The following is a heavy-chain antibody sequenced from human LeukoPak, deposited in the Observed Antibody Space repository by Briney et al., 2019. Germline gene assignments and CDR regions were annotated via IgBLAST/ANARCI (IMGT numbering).Heavy chain of an antibody. CDR2: INHSGSA. CDR1: GGSFCGYY. D-gene: IGHD3-22*01. CDR3: ARVSAPSYYYDSSGYYSATRLASFDY. J-gene: IGHJ4*02. V-gene: IGHV4-34*01. Sequence: SETLSLTCAVYGGSFCGYYWSWIREPPGQGLEWSGEINHSGSANYNPSLRSRGTISVDTSKNQFSLKLSSVTAADTAVYYCARVSAPSYYYDSSGYYSATRLASFDYWGQGTLVTVSS.